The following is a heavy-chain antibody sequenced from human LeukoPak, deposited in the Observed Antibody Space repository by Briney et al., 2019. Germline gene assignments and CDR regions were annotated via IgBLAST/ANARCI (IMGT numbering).Heavy chain of an antibody. D-gene: IGHD3-22*01. Sequence: ASVKVSCKASGYTFTSYYMHWVRQAPGQGLEWMGIINPSGGSTSYAQKFQGRVTMIRDMSTSTVYMELSSLRSEDTAVYYCARDESSGYFDYWGQGTLVTVSS. V-gene: IGHV1-46*01. CDR3: ARDESSGYFDY. J-gene: IGHJ4*02. CDR1: GYTFTSYY. CDR2: INPSGGST.